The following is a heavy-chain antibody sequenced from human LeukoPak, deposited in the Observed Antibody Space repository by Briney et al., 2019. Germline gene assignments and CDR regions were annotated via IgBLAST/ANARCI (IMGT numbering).Heavy chain of an antibody. CDR2: ISGSGGST. CDR1: GFTFSSYW. D-gene: IGHD3-3*01. CDR3: AKDPLRFLEWSRGAFDI. J-gene: IGHJ3*02. Sequence: GSLRLSCAASGFTFSSYWMSWVRQAPGKGLEWVSAISGSGGSTYYADSVKGRFTISRDNSKNTLYLQMNSLRAEDTAVYYCAKDPLRFLEWSRGAFDIWGQGTMVTVSS. V-gene: IGHV3-23*01.